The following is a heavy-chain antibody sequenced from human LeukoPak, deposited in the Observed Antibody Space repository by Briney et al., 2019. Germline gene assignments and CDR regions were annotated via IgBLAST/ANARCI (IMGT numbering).Heavy chain of an antibody. Sequence: GGSLRLSCAASGFTFSSYEMNWVRQAPGKGLEWVSYISSSGSTIYYADSVKGRFTISRDNAKNSLYLQMNSLRAEDTAVYYCARDLIVPESGAFDIWGQGTMVTVSS. D-gene: IGHD2-8*01. CDR1: GFTFSSYE. J-gene: IGHJ3*02. CDR2: ISSSGSTI. CDR3: ARDLIVPESGAFDI. V-gene: IGHV3-48*03.